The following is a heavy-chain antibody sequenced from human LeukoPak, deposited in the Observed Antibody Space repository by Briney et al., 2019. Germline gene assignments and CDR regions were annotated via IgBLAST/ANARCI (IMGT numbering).Heavy chain of an antibody. CDR2: IYYSGST. CDR3: ARERARLRLEQIDC. V-gene: IGHV4-31*03. J-gene: IGHJ4*02. D-gene: IGHD6-25*01. CDR1: GGSISSGGYY. Sequence: SETLSLTCTVSGGSISSGGYYWIWIRQHPGKGLEWIGYIYYSGSTYYNPSLKSRVTISVDTSKNQFSLELSSVTAADTAVYYCARERARLRLEQIDCWGQGTLVTVSS.